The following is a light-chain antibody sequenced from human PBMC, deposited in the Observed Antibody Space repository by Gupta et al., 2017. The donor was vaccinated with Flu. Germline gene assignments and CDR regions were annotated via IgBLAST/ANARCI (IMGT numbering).Light chain of an antibody. CDR2: DVS. CDR3: CSYAGSYTWV. V-gene: IGLV2-11*01. J-gene: IGLJ3*02. Sequence: QSALSPPRAVSGSSGQSVTVSCTGTSSDVGGYNYFSWYQQHPGKAPNLIIYDVSKRPSVLPDRFSGSKSGNTASLTISGLQAEDAADYYCCSYAGSYTWVFGGGTKLTVL. CDR1: SSDVGGYNY.